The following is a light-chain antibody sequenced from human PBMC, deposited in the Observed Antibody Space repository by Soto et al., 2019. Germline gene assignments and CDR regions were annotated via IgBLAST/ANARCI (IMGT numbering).Light chain of an antibody. V-gene: IGKV1-5*01. J-gene: IGKJ1*01. CDR1: QSISSW. CDR2: AAS. CDR3: QQYNSYST. Sequence: DIQMTQSPSTLSASVGDRVTITCRASQSISSWLAWYQQKPGKAPKALIYAASTLQSGVPSRFSGSGSGTEFTLTISSLQPDDFAAYYCQQYNSYSTFGQGTKVDI.